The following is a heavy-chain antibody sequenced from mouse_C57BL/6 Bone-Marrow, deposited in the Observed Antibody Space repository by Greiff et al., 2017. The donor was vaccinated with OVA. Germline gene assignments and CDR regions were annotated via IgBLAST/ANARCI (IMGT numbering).Heavy chain of an antibody. CDR3: ARWSTTVVDY. D-gene: IGHD2-13*01. V-gene: IGHV1-54*01. CDR1: GYAFTNYL. CDR2: INPGSGGT. J-gene: IGHJ2*01. Sequence: QVQLQQSGAELVRPGTSVKVSCKASGYAFTNYLIEWVKQRPGQGLEWIGVINPGSGGTNYNEKFKGKATLTADKSSSTAYMQLSSLTSEDSAVYFCARWSTTVVDYWGQGTTLTVSS.